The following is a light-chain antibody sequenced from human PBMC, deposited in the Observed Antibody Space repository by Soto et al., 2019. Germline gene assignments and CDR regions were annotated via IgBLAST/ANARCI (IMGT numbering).Light chain of an antibody. J-gene: IGKJ1*01. CDR1: QSVSSSY. V-gene: IGKV3-20*01. CDR2: GAS. Sequence: EIVLTQSPGTLSLSPGERATLSCRASQSVSSSYLAWYQQKPGQAPRLLIYGASSRATGIPDRFSGSGSGTHFPLTISRLEPEDFAVYYCQQYGSSPLTFGQGTKVEIK. CDR3: QQYGSSPLT.